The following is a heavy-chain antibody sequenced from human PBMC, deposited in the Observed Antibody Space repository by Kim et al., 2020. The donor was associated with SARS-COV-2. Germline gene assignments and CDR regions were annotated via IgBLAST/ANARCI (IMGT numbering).Heavy chain of an antibody. CDR1: GFTFSSYA. V-gene: IGHV3-30*04. CDR2: ISYDGSNK. Sequence: GGSLRLSCAASGFTFSSYAMHWVRQAPGKGLEWVAVISYDGSNKYYADSVKGRFTISRDNSKNTLYLQMNSLRAEDTAVYYCARGGGRVIAVAGYWGQGTLVTVSS. J-gene: IGHJ4*02. CDR3: ARGGGRVIAVAGY. D-gene: IGHD6-19*01.